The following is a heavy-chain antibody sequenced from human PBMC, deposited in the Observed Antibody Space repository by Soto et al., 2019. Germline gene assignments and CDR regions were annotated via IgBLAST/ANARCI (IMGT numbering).Heavy chain of an antibody. D-gene: IGHD2-21*02. J-gene: IGHJ5*02. V-gene: IGHV1-3*01. CDR3: ARSRRLPLVLFDP. Sequence: GASVKVSCKASGYTFTSYAMHWVRQAPGQRLEWMGWINAGNGNTKYSQKFQGRVTITRDTSASTAYMELRSLRSEDTAVYYCARSRRLPLVLFDPWGQGSLVTVSS. CDR1: GYTFTSYA. CDR2: INAGNGNT.